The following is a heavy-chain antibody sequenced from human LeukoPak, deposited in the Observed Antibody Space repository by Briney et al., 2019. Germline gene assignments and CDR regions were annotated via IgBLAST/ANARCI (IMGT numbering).Heavy chain of an antibody. CDR1: GDSVSSNVAA. CDR3: ARQIVVVPTAMVMGWFDP. Sequence: PSHTLSLICGISGDSVSSNVAAWHWIRQSPSRGLEWLGRTYYRSKWYHDYAVSVQSRITITPDTSKNQLSLQLNSVTPEGTAVYYCARQIVVVPTAMVMGWFDPWGQGTLVTVSS. CDR2: TYYRSKWYH. J-gene: IGHJ5*02. D-gene: IGHD2-2*01. V-gene: IGHV6-1*01.